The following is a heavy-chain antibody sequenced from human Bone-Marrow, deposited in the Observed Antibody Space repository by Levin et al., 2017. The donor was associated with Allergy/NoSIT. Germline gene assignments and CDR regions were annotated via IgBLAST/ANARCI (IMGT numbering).Heavy chain of an antibody. CDR2: VSGSADYT. CDR1: GFTFYNYA. V-gene: IGHV3-23*01. CDR3: AKEITAIED. J-gene: IGHJ4*02. D-gene: IGHD5-18*01. Sequence: PGESLKISCAASGFTFYNYAMSWVRQPPGKGLEWVSAVSGSADYTYYADSVKGRSTISRDNSKNTVHLQMDSLRAEDTAIYYCAKEITAIEDWGQGTLVTVST.